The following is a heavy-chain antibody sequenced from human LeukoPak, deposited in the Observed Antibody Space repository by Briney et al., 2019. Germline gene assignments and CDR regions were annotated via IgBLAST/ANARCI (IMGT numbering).Heavy chain of an antibody. CDR2: ISWNSGSI. V-gene: IGHV3-9*01. CDR3: AKAPGSRWLVDWFDP. CDR1: GFTVSRNS. Sequence: GGSLRLSCAASGFTVSRNSMSRVRQAPGKGLEWVSGISWNSGSIGYADSVKGRFTISRDNAKNSLYLQMNSLRAEDTALYYCAKAPGSRWLVDWFDPWGQGTLVTVSS. J-gene: IGHJ5*02. D-gene: IGHD6-19*01.